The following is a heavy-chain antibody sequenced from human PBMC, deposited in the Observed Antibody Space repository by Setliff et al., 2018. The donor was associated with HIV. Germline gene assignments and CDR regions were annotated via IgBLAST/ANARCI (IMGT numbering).Heavy chain of an antibody. V-gene: IGHV4-34*12. D-gene: IGHD3-22*01. J-gene: IGHJ6*03. CDR2: IVQTGRT. Sequence: SETLSLTCAVYGGSFSGYSWSWIRQPPGKGLEWIGDIVQTGRTNYNPSLKSRVSISVDTSKNQFSLKLSSVTAADTAVYYCARNYYDSSGYLPYYYYYYYMDVWGKGTTVTVSS. CDR1: GGSFSGYS. CDR3: ARNYYDSSGYLPYYYYYYYMDV.